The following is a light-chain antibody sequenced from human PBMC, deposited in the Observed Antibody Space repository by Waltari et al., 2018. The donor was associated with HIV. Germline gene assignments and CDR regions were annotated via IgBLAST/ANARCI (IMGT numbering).Light chain of an antibody. V-gene: IGLV2-23*02. Sequence: QSALTQPASVSGSPGQSITISCTGTSSDVRAFDYFSWYQQYPGKAPKFMIYDFNKRPSGVSSRFSGSKSGNTAYLKISGLQAEDEADYYCCSYAGIRTLVFGGGTKVTVL. CDR3: CSYAGIRTLV. CDR2: DFN. CDR1: SSDVRAFDY. J-gene: IGLJ3*02.